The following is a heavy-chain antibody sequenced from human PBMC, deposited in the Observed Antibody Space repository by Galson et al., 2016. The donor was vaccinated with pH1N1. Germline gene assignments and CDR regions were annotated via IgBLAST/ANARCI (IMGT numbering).Heavy chain of an antibody. D-gene: IGHD2-21*02. CDR1: GGSISSGGYY. CDR3: SRDRYCGGDCYPGAFDI. Sequence: LSLTCTVSGGSISSGGYYWSWIRQHPGKGLEWIGYIYYSGITYYNPSLKSRVTISLDTSKNQFSLKLRSVIAADTAGYYCSRDRYCGGDCYPGAFDIWGQGTMVTVSS. CDR2: IYYSGIT. V-gene: IGHV4-31*03. J-gene: IGHJ3*02.